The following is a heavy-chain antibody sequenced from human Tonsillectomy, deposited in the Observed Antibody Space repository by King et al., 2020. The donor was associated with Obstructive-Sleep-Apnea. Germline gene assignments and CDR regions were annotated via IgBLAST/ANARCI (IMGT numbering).Heavy chain of an antibody. J-gene: IGHJ6*02. CDR3: ARDTDSSSRYGYYYGVDV. CDR1: GFIFRTYW. D-gene: IGHD3-3*01. CDR2: IKEDGSEK. Sequence: QLVQSGGGLVQPGGSLRLSCAGSGFIFRTYWMSWVRQAPGKGLEWVASIKEDGSEKLYVDSVKGRLTIARDNAKNSVYLQMNSLRADDTAVYYCARDTDSSSRYGYYYGVDVWGQGTTVTVSS. V-gene: IGHV3-7*01.